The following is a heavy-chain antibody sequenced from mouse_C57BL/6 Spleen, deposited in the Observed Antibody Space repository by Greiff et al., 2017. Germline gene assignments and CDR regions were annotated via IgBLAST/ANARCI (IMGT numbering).Heavy chain of an antibody. J-gene: IGHJ2*01. D-gene: IGHD4-1*01. Sequence: VQRVESGPGLVAPSQSLSITCTVSGFSLTSYGVHWVRQPPGKGLEWLVVIWSDGSTTYNSALKSRLSISKDNSKSQVFLKMNSLQTDDTAMYXCARHNWEGYYFDYWGQGTTLTVSS. CDR2: IWSDGST. CDR1: GFSLTSYG. CDR3: ARHNWEGYYFDY. V-gene: IGHV2-6-1*01.